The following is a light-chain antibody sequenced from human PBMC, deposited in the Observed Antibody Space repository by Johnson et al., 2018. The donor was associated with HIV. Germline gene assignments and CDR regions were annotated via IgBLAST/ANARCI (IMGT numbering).Light chain of an antibody. Sequence: QSVLTQPPSVSAAPGQKVTISCSGSTSNIGNNYVSWYQQLPGTAPKLLIYDNNKRPSGIPDRFSGSKSATSATLRITGPQTGDEADYYCGTWDSSLSAGRGVFGTGTKVTVL. CDR3: GTWDSSLSAGRGV. J-gene: IGLJ1*01. CDR2: DNN. V-gene: IGLV1-51*01. CDR1: TSNIGNNY.